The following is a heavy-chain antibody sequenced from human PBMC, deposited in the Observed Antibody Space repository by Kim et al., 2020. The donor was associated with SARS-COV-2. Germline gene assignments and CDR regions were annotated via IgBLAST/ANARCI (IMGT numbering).Heavy chain of an antibody. CDR2: IIPIFGTA. Sequence: SVKVSCKASGGTFSSYAISWVRQAPGQGLEWMGGIIPIFGTANYAQKFQGRVTITADESTSTAYMELSSLRSEDTAVYYCARTNWVVGATHGAPPQKKSYYYYGMDVWGQGTTVTVSS. CDR3: ARTNWVVGATHGAPPQKKSYYYYGMDV. CDR1: GGTFSSYA. D-gene: IGHD1-26*01. V-gene: IGHV1-69*13. J-gene: IGHJ6*02.